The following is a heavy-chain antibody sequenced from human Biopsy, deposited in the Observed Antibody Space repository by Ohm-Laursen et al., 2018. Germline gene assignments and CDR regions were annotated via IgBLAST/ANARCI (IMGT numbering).Heavy chain of an antibody. CDR2: IYDRGSTA. CDR1: GDSVSRGSFY. D-gene: IGHD6-19*01. Sequence: SETPSLTCTVSGDSVSRGSFYWTWIRRPPGQGLEYIGYIYDRGSTANYNPSLESRVTMSVDMPKNQFSLKLSSVTAADTAIYYCARGMRSSGWPYFDSWGQGTRVTVSS. J-gene: IGHJ4*02. V-gene: IGHV4-61*01. CDR3: ARGMRSSGWPYFDS.